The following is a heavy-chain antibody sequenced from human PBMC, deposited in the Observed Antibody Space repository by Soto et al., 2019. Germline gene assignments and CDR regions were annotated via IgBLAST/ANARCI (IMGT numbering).Heavy chain of an antibody. CDR3: ARAMGAYSYGYFDY. Sequence: EVQLVESGGGLVQPGRSLRLSCAASGFTFDDYAMHWVRQAPGKGLEWVSGISGSGGSTYYADSVKGRFTISRDNSKNTLYLQMNSLRAEDTAVYYCARAMGAYSYGYFDYWGQGTLVTVSS. J-gene: IGHJ4*02. V-gene: IGHV3-23*04. CDR2: ISGSGGST. D-gene: IGHD5-18*01. CDR1: GFTFDDYA.